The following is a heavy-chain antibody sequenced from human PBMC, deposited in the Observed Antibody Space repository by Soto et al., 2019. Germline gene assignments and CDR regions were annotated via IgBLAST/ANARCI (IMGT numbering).Heavy chain of an antibody. CDR2: MSGSGDNT. J-gene: IGHJ4*02. CDR3: AKAFPPYFYDSSGYYHADFDY. Sequence: EVQLLESGGGLVQPGGSLRLSCAASGFTFSSYGMSWVRQAPGKGLEWVSGMSGSGDNTDYAESVKGRFTISRDNSKDMLYLQMDSLRAEDTALYYCAKAFPPYFYDSSGYYHADFDYWGQGTLVTFSS. D-gene: IGHD3-22*01. V-gene: IGHV3-23*01. CDR1: GFTFSSYG.